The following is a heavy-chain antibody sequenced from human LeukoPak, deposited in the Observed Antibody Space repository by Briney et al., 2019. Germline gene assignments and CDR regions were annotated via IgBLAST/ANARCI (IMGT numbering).Heavy chain of an antibody. CDR2: TNPNSGGT. Sequence: ASVKVSCKASGYTFTGYYMHWVRQAPGQGLEWMGWTNPNSGGTNYAQKFQGWVTMTRDTSISTAYVELSRLRSDDTAVYYCARAGYCSGGSCYPTLDYWGQGTLVTVSS. CDR3: ARAGYCSGGSCYPTLDY. CDR1: GYTFTGYY. J-gene: IGHJ4*02. D-gene: IGHD2-15*01. V-gene: IGHV1-2*04.